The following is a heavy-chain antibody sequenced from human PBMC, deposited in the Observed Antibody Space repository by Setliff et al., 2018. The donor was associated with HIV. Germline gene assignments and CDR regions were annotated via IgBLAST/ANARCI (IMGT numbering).Heavy chain of an antibody. CDR2: ISGSGIST. Sequence: GGSLRLSCAASGFTVSSNYMSWVRQAPGKGLEWVSAISGSGISTYYADSVKGRFTISRDNSRNMLYLQMNSLRAEDTAVYYCARGYSSGNYYYYYMDVWGKGTTVTVSS. D-gene: IGHD6-19*01. J-gene: IGHJ6*03. V-gene: IGHV3-23*01. CDR3: ARGYSSGNYYYYYMDV. CDR1: GFTVSSNY.